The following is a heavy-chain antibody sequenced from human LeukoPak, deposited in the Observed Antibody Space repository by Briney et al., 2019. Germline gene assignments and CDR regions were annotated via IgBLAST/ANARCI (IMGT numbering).Heavy chain of an antibody. CDR1: GFTFSSYW. Sequence: GGSLRLSCAASGFTFSSYWMHWVRQAPGKGLVWVSRINSDGSSTSYADSVKGRFTISRDNAKNSLYLQMNSLRVEDTAVYYSARRPQRDAFDIWGQGTMVTVSS. V-gene: IGHV3-74*01. J-gene: IGHJ3*02. CDR3: ARRPQRDAFDI. CDR2: INSDGSST.